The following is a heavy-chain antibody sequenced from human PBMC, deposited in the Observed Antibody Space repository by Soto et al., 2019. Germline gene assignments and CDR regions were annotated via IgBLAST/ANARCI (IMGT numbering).Heavy chain of an antibody. CDR1: GYTFTSYG. CDR3: ARDSGSTRDPYYYYGMDV. D-gene: IGHD1-26*01. V-gene: IGHV1-18*01. Sequence: GASVKFSCKASGYTFTSYGISWVRQAPGQGLEWMGWISAYNGNTNYAQKLQGRVTMTTDTSTSTAYMELRSLRSDDTAVYYCARDSGSTRDPYYYYGMDVWGQGTTVTVSS. J-gene: IGHJ6*02. CDR2: ISAYNGNT.